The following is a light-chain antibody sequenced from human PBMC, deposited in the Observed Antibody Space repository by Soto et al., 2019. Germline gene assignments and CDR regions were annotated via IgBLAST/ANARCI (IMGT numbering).Light chain of an antibody. V-gene: IGKV1-9*01. CDR3: QHLTNYPRFT. Sequence: IQLTQSPSSLSGSVGDRFSIACRASQDIKTYLAWYQQKQGKAPKLLISGTFTLQSGVPSRFNGSGSGTDFTLTVSRLQPEDFATYYCQHLTNYPRFTFNPVTKVDIK. CDR1: QDIKTY. CDR2: GTF. J-gene: IGKJ3*01.